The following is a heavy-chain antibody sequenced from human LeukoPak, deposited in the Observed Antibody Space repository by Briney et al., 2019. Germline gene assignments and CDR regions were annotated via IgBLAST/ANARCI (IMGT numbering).Heavy chain of an antibody. V-gene: IGHV4-59*01. Sequence: SETLSLTCAVYGGSFSGYYWSWIRQPPGKGLEWIGYIYYSGSTNYNPSLKSRVTISVDTSKNQFSLKLSSVTAADTAVYYYARSVEGYCSGGSCYSYYYYMDVWGKGTTVTVSS. CDR3: ARSVEGYCSGGSCYSYYYYMDV. CDR1: GGSFSGYY. D-gene: IGHD2-15*01. CDR2: IYYSGST. J-gene: IGHJ6*03.